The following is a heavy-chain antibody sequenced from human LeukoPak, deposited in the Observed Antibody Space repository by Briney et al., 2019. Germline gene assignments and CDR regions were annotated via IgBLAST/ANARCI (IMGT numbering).Heavy chain of an antibody. CDR3: ARGRRGYSYGYISGPFDY. CDR1: GGSISSYY. D-gene: IGHD5-18*01. CDR2: IYYSGST. V-gene: IGHV4-59*01. J-gene: IGHJ4*02. Sequence: SETLSLTCTVSGGSISSYYWSWIRQPPGKGLEWIGYIYYSGSTNYNPSLKSRVTISVDTSRNQFSLKLSSVTAADTAVYYCARGRRGYSYGYISGPFDYWGQGTLVTVSS.